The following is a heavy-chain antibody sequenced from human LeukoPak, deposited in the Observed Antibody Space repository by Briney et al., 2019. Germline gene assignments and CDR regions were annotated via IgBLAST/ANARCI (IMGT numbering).Heavy chain of an antibody. V-gene: IGHV3-23*01. CDR3: AKDLHVGSSCYFAFDI. CDR1: GFTFSSYA. J-gene: IGHJ3*02. Sequence: PGGSLRLSCAASGFTFSSYAMSWVRQAPGKGLEWVSGISGSGSSTYYADSVKGRFTISRDNSKNTLYLQMNSLRAEDTAVSYCAKDLHVGSSCYFAFDIWGQGTMVTVSS. CDR2: ISGSGSST. D-gene: IGHD6-13*01.